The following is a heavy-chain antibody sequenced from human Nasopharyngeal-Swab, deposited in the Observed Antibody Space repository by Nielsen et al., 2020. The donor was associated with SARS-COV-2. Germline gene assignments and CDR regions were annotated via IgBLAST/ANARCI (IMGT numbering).Heavy chain of an antibody. V-gene: IGHV4-34*01. CDR3: ARDYYYDSSVFDY. D-gene: IGHD3-22*01. J-gene: IGHJ4*02. Sequence: RQAPGKGLEWIGEINHSGSTNYNPSLKSRVTISVDTSKNQFSLKLSSVTAADTAVYYCARDYYYDSSVFDYWGQGTLVTGSS. CDR2: INHSGST.